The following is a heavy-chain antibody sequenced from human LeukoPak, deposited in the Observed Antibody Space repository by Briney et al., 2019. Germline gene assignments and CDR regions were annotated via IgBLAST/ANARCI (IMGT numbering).Heavy chain of an antibody. Sequence: SETLSLTCTVSGGSISSYYWSWIRQPPGKGLEWIGYIYYNGNTNYNPSLKSRVTISVDTSKNQFSLKLSSVTAADTAVYYCRVDTPFFDYWGQGTLVTVSS. D-gene: IGHD5-18*01. CDR3: RVDTPFFDY. CDR1: GGSISSYY. V-gene: IGHV4-59*01. CDR2: IYYNGNT. J-gene: IGHJ4*02.